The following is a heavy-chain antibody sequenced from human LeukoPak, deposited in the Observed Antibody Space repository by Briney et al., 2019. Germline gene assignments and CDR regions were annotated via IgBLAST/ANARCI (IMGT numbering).Heavy chain of an antibody. CDR3: AKLGNGDYVDAFDI. V-gene: IGHV3-30*18. Sequence: GGSLRLSCAASGFTFSSYAMSWVRQAPGKGLEWVAVISYDGSNKYYADSVKGRFTISRDNSKNTLYLQMNSLRAEDTAVYYCAKLGNGDYVDAFDIWGQGTMVTVSS. CDR2: ISYDGSNK. D-gene: IGHD4-17*01. J-gene: IGHJ3*02. CDR1: GFTFSSYA.